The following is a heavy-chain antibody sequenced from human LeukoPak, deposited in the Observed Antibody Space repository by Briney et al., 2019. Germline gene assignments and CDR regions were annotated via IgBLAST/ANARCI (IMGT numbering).Heavy chain of an antibody. D-gene: IGHD3-22*01. Sequence: ASVKVSCKASGYTFTSYYMHWVRQAPGKGLEWMGGFDPEDGETIYAQKFQGRVTMTEDTSTDTAYMELSSLRSEDTAVYYCATDPRGSGYYAFDIWGQGTMVTVSS. CDR1: GYTFTSYY. CDR3: ATDPRGSGYYAFDI. J-gene: IGHJ3*02. CDR2: FDPEDGET. V-gene: IGHV1-24*01.